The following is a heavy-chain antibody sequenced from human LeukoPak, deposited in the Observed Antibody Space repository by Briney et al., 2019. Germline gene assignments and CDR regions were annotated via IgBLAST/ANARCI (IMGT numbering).Heavy chain of an antibody. Sequence: PGGSLRLSCAASGFTFSSYKMPWVRQAPGKGLEWVSYISSRSSTIYYADSVKGRFTISRDNAKNSLYMQMNSLRAEDTAVYYCAKVAVKSINDFWSGYYSPYFDYWGQGTLVTVSS. V-gene: IGHV3-48*01. CDR2: ISSRSSTI. D-gene: IGHD3-3*01. CDR1: GFTFSSYK. J-gene: IGHJ4*02. CDR3: AKVAVKSINDFWSGYYSPYFDY.